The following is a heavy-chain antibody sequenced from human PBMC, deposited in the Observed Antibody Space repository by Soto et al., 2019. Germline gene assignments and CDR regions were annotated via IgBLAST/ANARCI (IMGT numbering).Heavy chain of an antibody. CDR3: ARGRYYYDSSGYYYPYYYYYGMDV. D-gene: IGHD3-22*01. V-gene: IGHV4-34*01. Sequence: PSETLSLTCAVYGGSFSGYYWSWIRQPPGKGLEWIGEINHSGSTNYNPSPKSRVTISVDTSKNQFSLKLSPVTAADTAVYYCARGRYYYDSSGYYYPYYYYYGMDVWGQGTTVTVSS. CDR2: INHSGST. CDR1: GGSFSGYY. J-gene: IGHJ6*02.